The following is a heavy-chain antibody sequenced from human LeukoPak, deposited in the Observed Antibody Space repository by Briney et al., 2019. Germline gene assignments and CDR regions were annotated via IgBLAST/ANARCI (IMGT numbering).Heavy chain of an antibody. CDR3: AKDLAARPAYYYYMDV. Sequence: GRSLRLSCVASGFNFGGYGMHWVRQAPGKGLEWVAVMFYDGSDKYYADSVKGRFTISRDNSKNTLYLQMNSLRAEDTAVYYCAKDLAARPAYYYYMDVWGKGTTVTVSS. CDR1: GFNFGGYG. D-gene: IGHD6-6*01. J-gene: IGHJ6*03. V-gene: IGHV3-33*06. CDR2: MFYDGSDK.